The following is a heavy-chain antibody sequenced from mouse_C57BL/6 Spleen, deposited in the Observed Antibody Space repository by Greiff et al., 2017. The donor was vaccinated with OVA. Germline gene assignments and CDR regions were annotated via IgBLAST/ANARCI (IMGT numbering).Heavy chain of an antibody. CDR2: IYPGDGDT. J-gene: IGHJ2*01. D-gene: IGHD1-2*01. CDR3: AITTTASFVS. CDR1: GYAFSSSW. V-gene: IGHV1-82*01. Sequence: VQLQESGPELVKPGASVKISCKASGYAFSSSWMNWVKQRPGKGLEWIGRIYPGDGDTNYNGKFKGKATLTADKSSSTAYMQLSRLTSEDSAVYFCAITTTASFVSWGQGTTLTVSS.